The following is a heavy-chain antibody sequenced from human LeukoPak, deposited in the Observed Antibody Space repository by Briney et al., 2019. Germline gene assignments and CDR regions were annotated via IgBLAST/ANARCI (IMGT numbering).Heavy chain of an antibody. Sequence: PGGSLRLSCAASGFRFDDHGMSWVRQAPGKGLEWVSGINWNGGSTGYGDSVKGRFTISRDNAKNSLYLQMNGLRAEDTALYYCAGGDRNGWYFDYWGQGILVTVSS. CDR2: INWNGGST. D-gene: IGHD6-19*01. J-gene: IGHJ4*02. V-gene: IGHV3-20*04. CDR3: AGGDRNGWYFDY. CDR1: GFRFDDHG.